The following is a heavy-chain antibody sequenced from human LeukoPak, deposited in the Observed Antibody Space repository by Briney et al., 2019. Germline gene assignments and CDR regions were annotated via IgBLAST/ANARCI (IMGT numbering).Heavy chain of an antibody. V-gene: IGHV3-11*01. CDR1: GFIFSDYY. J-gene: IGHJ5*02. CDR3: ASIAAAGTPALNWFDP. CDR2: ISDSGSTI. D-gene: IGHD6-13*01. Sequence: GGSLRLSCAASGFIFSDYYMSWIRQAPGKGLEWVSYISDSGSTIYYADSVKGRFTISRDNAKNSLYPQMNSLRAEDTAVYYCASIAAAGTPALNWFDPWGQGTLVTVSS.